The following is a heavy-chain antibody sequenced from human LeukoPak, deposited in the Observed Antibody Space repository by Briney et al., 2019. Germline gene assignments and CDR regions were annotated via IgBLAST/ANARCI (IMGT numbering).Heavy chain of an antibody. Sequence: PGGSLRLSCAASGFTFSSYAMSWVRQAPGKGLEWVSAISGSGGSTYYADSVKGRFTISRDNSKNTLYLQMNSLRAEDTAVYYCARPGYSSSWYAWYFDLWGRGTLVTVSS. CDR3: ARPGYSSSWYAWYFDL. CDR1: GFTFSSYA. V-gene: IGHV3-23*01. D-gene: IGHD6-13*01. J-gene: IGHJ2*01. CDR2: ISGSGGST.